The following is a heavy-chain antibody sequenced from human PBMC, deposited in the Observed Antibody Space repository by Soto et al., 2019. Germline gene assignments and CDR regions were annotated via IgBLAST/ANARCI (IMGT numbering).Heavy chain of an antibody. CDR2: SSAYNGKT. CDR3: ARLHRYGDNPPAL. CDR1: GYTFSMYG. D-gene: IGHD3-10*01. V-gene: IGHV1-18*01. Sequence: QGQLVQSGNEVKKPGASVKVSCKASGYTFSMYGITWVRQAPGQGLEWMGWSSAYNGKTQYAQKLQGRAGMTTDASTTTAYVELRSLRSDATAMYYCARLHRYGDNPPALWGQGTLVTVSS. J-gene: IGHJ4*02.